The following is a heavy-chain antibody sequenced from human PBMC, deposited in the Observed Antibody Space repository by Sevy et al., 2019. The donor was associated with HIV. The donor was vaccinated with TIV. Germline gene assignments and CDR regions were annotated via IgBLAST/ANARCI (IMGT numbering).Heavy chain of an antibody. J-gene: IGHJ3*02. CDR3: AREIVVATTAFDI. CDR2: ISSSGNTI. D-gene: IGHD5-12*01. V-gene: IGHV3-48*03. CDR1: GFTFSSYE. Sequence: GGSLRLSCAASGFTFSSYEMNWVRQAPGKGLEWFSYISSSGNTIYYADSVKGRFPISRDNAKNSLYLQMNSLRAEETAVYYCAREIVVATTAFDIWGQGTMVTVSS.